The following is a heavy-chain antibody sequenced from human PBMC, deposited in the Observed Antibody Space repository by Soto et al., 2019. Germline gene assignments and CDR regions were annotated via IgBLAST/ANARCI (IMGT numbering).Heavy chain of an antibody. CDR2: ISSSSSTI. Sequence: TGGSLRLSCAASGFTFSSYSMNWVRQAPGKGLEWVSYISSSSSTIYYADSVKGRFTISRDNAKNSLYLQMNSLRAEDTAVYYCARDRQWNYDFWSGYLGPCGFDPWGQGTLVTVSS. V-gene: IGHV3-48*01. D-gene: IGHD3-3*01. CDR3: ARDRQWNYDFWSGYLGPCGFDP. CDR1: GFTFSSYS. J-gene: IGHJ5*02.